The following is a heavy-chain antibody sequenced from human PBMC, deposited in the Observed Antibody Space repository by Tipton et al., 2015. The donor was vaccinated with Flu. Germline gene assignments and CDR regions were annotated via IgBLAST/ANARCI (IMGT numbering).Heavy chain of an antibody. CDR2: ISPTGST. V-gene: IGHV4-61*02. CDR3: AKDLRGYRGYTGGNAFDI. Sequence: TLSLTCTVSGGSISSSNYYWSWIRQPAGKGLEWIGRISPTGSTLYNASLKGRVTMSLDTSKSQLSLRLSSATAADTAFYYCAKDLRGYRGYTGGNAFDIWGQGTVVSDSS. CDR1: GGSISSSNYY. D-gene: IGHD5-12*01. J-gene: IGHJ3*02.